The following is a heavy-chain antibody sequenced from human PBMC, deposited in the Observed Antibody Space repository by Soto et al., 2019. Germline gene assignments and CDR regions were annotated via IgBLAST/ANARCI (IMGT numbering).Heavy chain of an antibody. V-gene: IGHV1-69*01. CDR2: IIPIFGTA. J-gene: IGHJ6*02. CDR3: GRSHIAAVYYNYGTDV. D-gene: IGHD6-25*01. Sequence: QVQLVQSGAEVKKPGSSVKVSCKASGGTFSSYAISWVRQAPGQGLEWMGGIIPIFGTANNAQKFQGRVTMTADESTSTAHMELSSLRSEYSAVYYGGRSHIAAVYYNYGTDVWGQGTTVTVSS. CDR1: GGTFSSYA.